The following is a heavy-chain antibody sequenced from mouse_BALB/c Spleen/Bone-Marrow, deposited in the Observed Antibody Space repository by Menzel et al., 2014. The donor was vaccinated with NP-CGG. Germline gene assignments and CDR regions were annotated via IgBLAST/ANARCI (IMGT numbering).Heavy chain of an antibody. CDR3: ARSGGYDGFSY. D-gene: IGHD2-2*01. CDR2: INPSTGYT. Sequence: QVQLQQPGAELAKPGASVKMSCKASGYNFTSYWMHWVKQRPGQGLEWIGYINPSTGYTEYNQKFKDKATLTADKSSSTAYMQLSSLTSEDSAVYYCARSGGYDGFSYWGQGTTLTVSS. J-gene: IGHJ2*01. V-gene: IGHV1-7*01. CDR1: GYNFTSYW.